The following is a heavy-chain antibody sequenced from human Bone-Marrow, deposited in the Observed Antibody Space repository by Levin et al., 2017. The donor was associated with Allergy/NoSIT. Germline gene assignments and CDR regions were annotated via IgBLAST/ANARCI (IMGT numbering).Heavy chain of an antibody. D-gene: IGHD3-3*01. CDR3: AKERHDFWSGYDY. Sequence: LSLTCAASGFTFSSSAMSWVRQAPGKGLEWVSIISGSGGSTYYADSVKGRFTISRDNSKNTLFLQMNSLRAEDTAVYYCAKERHDFWSGYDYWGQGTLVTVSS. CDR2: ISGSGGST. V-gene: IGHV3-23*01. J-gene: IGHJ4*02. CDR1: GFTFSSSA.